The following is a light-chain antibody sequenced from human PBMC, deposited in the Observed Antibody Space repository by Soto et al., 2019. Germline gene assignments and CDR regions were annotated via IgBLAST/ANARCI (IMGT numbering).Light chain of an antibody. V-gene: IGKV3-20*01. Sequence: EIVLTQSPGTLSLSPGERATLSCRASQSVSSSYLAWYQQKPGQAPRLLIYGASSRATGIPDRFSGSGSGTDFTLTISRLAPEDFAVYYCQQYGRTPWTFGQGNKVEIK. CDR3: QQYGRTPWT. J-gene: IGKJ1*01. CDR2: GAS. CDR1: QSVSSSY.